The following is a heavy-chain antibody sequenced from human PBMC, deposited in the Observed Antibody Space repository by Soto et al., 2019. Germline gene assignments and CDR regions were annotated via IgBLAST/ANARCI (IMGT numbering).Heavy chain of an antibody. V-gene: IGHV4-31*03. CDR1: GGSLSSGGYY. D-gene: IGHD3-22*01. CDR2: IYYSGST. Sequence: SSETLSLTCNVSGGSLSSGGYYWSWIRHHPGKGLEWIGYIYYSGSTYYNPSLKGRVTISVDTSKNQFSLKLSSVTAADTDVYYFARGYLVAFVYPLSGYYQWGQGTLVTVSS. J-gene: IGHJ4*02. CDR3: ARGYLVAFVYPLSGYYQ.